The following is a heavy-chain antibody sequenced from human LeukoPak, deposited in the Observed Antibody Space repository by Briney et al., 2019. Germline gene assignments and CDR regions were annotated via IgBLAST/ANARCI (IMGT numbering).Heavy chain of an antibody. D-gene: IGHD2/OR15-2a*01. CDR3: ASSKKNYYYGMDV. CDR1: GDSISNYY. V-gene: IGHV4-59*12. J-gene: IGHJ6*02. Sequence: KPSETLSLTCSVSGDSISNYYWGWIRQAPGKGLEWIGYIYYSGSTNCNPSLKSRVTMSVDTSKNQFSLKLSSVTAADTAVYYCASSKKNYYYGMDVWGQGTTVTVSS. CDR2: IYYSGST.